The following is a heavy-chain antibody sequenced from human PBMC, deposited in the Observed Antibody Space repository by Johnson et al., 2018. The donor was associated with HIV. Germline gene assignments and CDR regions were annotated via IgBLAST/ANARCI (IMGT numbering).Heavy chain of an antibody. J-gene: IGHJ3*01. Sequence: QVQLVESGGGLVKPGGSLRLSCAASRLIFSDYFMSWIRQAPGKGLEWVASISGSGSARYYADSVKGRFTISRDNARTSLYLQMNSLRAEDTAVYYCARDQGVSRVVVFDDAFDVWGQGTMVTVSS. CDR3: ARDQGVSRVVVFDDAFDV. D-gene: IGHD2-15*01. CDR2: ISGSGSAR. CDR1: RLIFSDYF. V-gene: IGHV3-11*04.